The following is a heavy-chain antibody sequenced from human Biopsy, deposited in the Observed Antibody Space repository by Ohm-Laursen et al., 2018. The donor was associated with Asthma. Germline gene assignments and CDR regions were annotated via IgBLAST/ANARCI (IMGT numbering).Heavy chain of an antibody. CDR1: GYTFTSYG. V-gene: IGHV1-18*04. Sequence: GASVKVSCKASGYTFTSYGISWVRQAPGQGLEWMGWISAYNGNTNYAQKLQGRVTMTTDTSTSTAYMELSSPRSEDTAVYYCARAGALIVGATMGYWGQGTLVTVSS. J-gene: IGHJ4*02. CDR3: ARAGALIVGATMGY. CDR2: ISAYNGNT. D-gene: IGHD1-26*01.